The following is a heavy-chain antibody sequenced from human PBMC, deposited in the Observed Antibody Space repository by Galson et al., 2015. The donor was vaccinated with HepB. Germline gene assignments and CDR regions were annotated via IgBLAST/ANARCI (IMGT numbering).Heavy chain of an antibody. D-gene: IGHD2-15*01. Sequence: SLRLSCAASGFTFSDYYMSWIRQAPGKGLEWVSYISSSGSTIYYADSVKGRFTISRDNAKNSLYLQMNSLRAEDTAVYYCARAQSGEGLGVYYYYYYMDVWGKGTTVTVSS. CDR2: ISSSGSTI. CDR1: GFTFSDYY. CDR3: ARAQSGEGLGVYYYYYYMDV. J-gene: IGHJ6*03. V-gene: IGHV3-11*01.